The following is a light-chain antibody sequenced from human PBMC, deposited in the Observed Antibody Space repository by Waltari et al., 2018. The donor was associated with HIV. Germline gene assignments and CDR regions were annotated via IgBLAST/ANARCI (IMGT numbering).Light chain of an antibody. CDR1: SGHSSYA. V-gene: IGLV4-69*01. CDR2: LKSDGSH. Sequence: QLVLTQSPSASASLGASVTLPCTLSSGHSSYAIAWHQQKSEKGPRYLMKLKSDGSHNKGDGIPDRFSGSSSGAERYLTISSLQSEDEADYYCQTWGTGIRVFGGGTKLTVL. J-gene: IGLJ2*01. CDR3: QTWGTGIRV.